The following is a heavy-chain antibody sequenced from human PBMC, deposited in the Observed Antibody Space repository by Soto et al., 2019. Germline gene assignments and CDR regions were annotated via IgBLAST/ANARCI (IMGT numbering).Heavy chain of an antibody. CDR1: GYTFTSYY. D-gene: IGHD2-21*01. CDR3: AKRGSSGGDGGPFYFDH. CDR2: INPSGGST. J-gene: IGHJ4*01. Sequence: ASVKVSCKASGYTFTSYYMHWVRQAPGQGLEWMGIINPSGGSTSYAQKFQGRVTMTRDTSTSTVYMELSSLRSEDTAVYYCAKRGSSGGDGGPFYFDHWGHGTQVTVSS. V-gene: IGHV1-46*01.